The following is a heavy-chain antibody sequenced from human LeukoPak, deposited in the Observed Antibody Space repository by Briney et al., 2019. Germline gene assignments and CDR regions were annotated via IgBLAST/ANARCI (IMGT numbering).Heavy chain of an antibody. D-gene: IGHD3-10*01. CDR2: MNPNSGNT. J-gene: IGHJ6*02. V-gene: IGHV1-8*01. CDR3: ARIWFGASYYYYGMDV. CDR1: GYTFTSYD. Sequence: GASVKVSCKASGYTFTSYDINWVRQATGQGLEWMGWMNPNSGNTGYAQKFQGRVTMTRNTSISTAYMELSSLRSEDTAVYYCARIWFGASYYYYGMDVWGQGTTVTVSS.